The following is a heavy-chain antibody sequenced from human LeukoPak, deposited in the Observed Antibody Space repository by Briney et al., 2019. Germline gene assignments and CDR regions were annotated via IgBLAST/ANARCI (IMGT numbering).Heavy chain of an antibody. V-gene: IGHV3-23*01. Sequence: QPGGSLRLSCAASGFTFSSYAMSWVRQAPGKGLEWVSALSVSGGITYYADSVKGRFTISRDNSKSTLYLQMNSLRAEDSAVYYCAKDPRSGIAAAGSWYFDLWGRGTLVTASS. D-gene: IGHD6-13*01. J-gene: IGHJ2*01. CDR2: LSVSGGIT. CDR3: AKDPRSGIAAAGSWYFDL. CDR1: GFTFSSYA.